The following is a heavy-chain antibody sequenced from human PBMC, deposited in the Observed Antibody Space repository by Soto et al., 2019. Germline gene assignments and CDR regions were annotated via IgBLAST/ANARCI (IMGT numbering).Heavy chain of an antibody. Sequence: QVQLVESGGGVVQPGRSLRLSCAASGFTFSSYGMHWVRQAPGKGLEWVAVISYDGSNKYYADSVKGRFTISRDNSKNTLYLQMNSLRAEDTDVYYCAKLLIDQIYSYGQGSFDYWGQGTLVTVSS. V-gene: IGHV3-30*18. J-gene: IGHJ4*02. CDR2: ISYDGSNK. D-gene: IGHD5-18*01. CDR1: GFTFSSYG. CDR3: AKLLIDQIYSYGQGSFDY.